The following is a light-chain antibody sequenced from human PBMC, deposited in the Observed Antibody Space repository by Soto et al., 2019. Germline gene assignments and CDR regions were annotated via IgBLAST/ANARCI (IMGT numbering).Light chain of an antibody. CDR3: QQYSYSPYT. V-gene: IGKV3-20*01. CDR1: QSVSSY. J-gene: IGKJ2*01. CDR2: RAS. Sequence: EVVLTQSPGTLSLSPGERATLSCRASQSVSSYLAWYQHKPGQAPRLLISRASSRATGIPDRFSGSGSGTDFTLTISRLHLEDFAVYYCQQYSYSPYTFGQGTKLEIK.